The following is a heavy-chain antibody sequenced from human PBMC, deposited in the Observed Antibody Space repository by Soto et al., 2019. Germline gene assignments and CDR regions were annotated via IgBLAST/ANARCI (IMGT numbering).Heavy chain of an antibody. CDR3: ARIPYDFWSGYFEGFYYYYGMDV. CDR1: GGSISSYY. Sequence: PSETLSLTCTVSGGSISSYYWSWIRQPPGKGLEWIGYIYYSGSTNYNPSLKSRVTISVDTSKNQFSLKLSSVTAADTAVYYCARIPYDFWSGYFEGFYYYYGMDVWGQGTTVTVSS. J-gene: IGHJ6*02. D-gene: IGHD3-3*01. CDR2: IYYSGST. V-gene: IGHV4-59*01.